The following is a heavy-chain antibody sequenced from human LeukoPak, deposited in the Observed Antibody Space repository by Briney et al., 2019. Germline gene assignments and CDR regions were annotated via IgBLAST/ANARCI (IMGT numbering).Heavy chain of an antibody. V-gene: IGHV4-59*01. CDR1: GGSISSYY. Sequence: SETLSLTCTVSGGSISSYYWSWIRQPPGKGLEWIGYIYYSGSTNYNPSLKSRVTISVDTSKNQFSLKLSSVTAADTAVYYCARAWVVAANHYFDYWGRGTLVTVSS. CDR2: IYYSGST. D-gene: IGHD2-15*01. CDR3: ARAWVVAANHYFDY. J-gene: IGHJ4*02.